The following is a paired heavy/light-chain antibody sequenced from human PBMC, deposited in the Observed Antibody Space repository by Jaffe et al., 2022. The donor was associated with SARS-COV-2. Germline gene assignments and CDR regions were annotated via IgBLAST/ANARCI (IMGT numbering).Heavy chain of an antibody. CDR1: GGSISSSSYY. J-gene: IGHJ5*02. CDR2: IYYSGST. V-gene: IGHV4-39*01. CDR3: ARVNLGYCSSTSCPKWAVAVPDWFDP. D-gene: IGHD2-2*01. Sequence: QLQLQESGPGLVKPSETLSLTCTVSGGSISSSSYYWGWIRQPPGKGLEWIGSIYYSGSTYYNPSLKSRVTISVDTSKNQFSLKLSSVTAADTAVYYCARVNLGYCSSTSCPKWAVAVPDWFDPWGQGTLVTVSS.
Light chain of an antibody. Sequence: QSALTQPPSASGSPGQSVTISCTGTSSDVGGYNYVSWYQQHPGKAPKLMIYEVSKRPSGVPDRFSGSKSGNTASLTVSGLQAEDEADYYCSSYAGSNNFRVFGGGTKLTVL. J-gene: IGLJ3*02. CDR1: SSDVGGYNY. CDR2: EVS. CDR3: SSYAGSNNFRV. V-gene: IGLV2-8*01.